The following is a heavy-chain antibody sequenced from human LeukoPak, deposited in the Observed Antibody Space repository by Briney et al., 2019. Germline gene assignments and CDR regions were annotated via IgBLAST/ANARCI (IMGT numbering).Heavy chain of an antibody. Sequence: PGGSLRLSCAASGFTFSSYGMHWVRQAPGKGLEWVAVIWYDGSNKYYADSVKGRFTISRDNSKNTLYLQMNSLRAEDTAVYYCARDLDSSSWYSWFDPWGQGTLVTVSS. V-gene: IGHV3-33*01. CDR3: ARDLDSSSWYSWFDP. D-gene: IGHD6-13*01. CDR2: IWYDGSNK. J-gene: IGHJ5*02. CDR1: GFTFSSYG.